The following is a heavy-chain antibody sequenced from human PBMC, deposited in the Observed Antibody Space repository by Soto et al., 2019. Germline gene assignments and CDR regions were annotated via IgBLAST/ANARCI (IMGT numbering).Heavy chain of an antibody. V-gene: IGHV3-33*01. Sequence: QVQLVESGVGVVKPGRSLRLSCAASGFTFNAHAMHWVRQAPGKGLEWVAGIWYDGANKFYAESVKGRFTISRDNSKNTRKLQLKCLSAQKTAVYYFARGLAADDCGDYNVFDIWGQGTKVTVSP. CDR1: GFTFNAHA. J-gene: IGHJ3*02. CDR2: IWYDGANK. D-gene: IGHD4-17*01. CDR3: ARGLAADDCGDYNVFDI.